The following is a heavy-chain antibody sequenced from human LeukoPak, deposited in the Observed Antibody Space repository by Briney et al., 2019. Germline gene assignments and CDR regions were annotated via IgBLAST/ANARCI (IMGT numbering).Heavy chain of an antibody. D-gene: IGHD6-25*01. V-gene: IGHV3-23*01. CDR2: ISGSGGST. Sequence: PGGSLRLSCAASGFTFSSYAMSWVRQAPGKGLEWVSAISGSGGSTYYADSVKGRFTVSRDNSKNTLYLQMNSLRAEDTAVYYCAKAQSKRHGFDYWGQGTLVTVSS. J-gene: IGHJ4*02. CDR3: AKAQSKRHGFDY. CDR1: GFTFSSYA.